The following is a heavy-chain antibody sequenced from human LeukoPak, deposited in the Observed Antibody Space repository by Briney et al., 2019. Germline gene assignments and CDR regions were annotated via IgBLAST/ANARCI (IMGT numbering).Heavy chain of an antibody. CDR3: ARDAFYYDFWSGYYTLGDYFDY. J-gene: IGHJ4*02. Sequence: GRSLRLSCAASGFTFSSYAMHWVRQAPGKGLEWVAVISYDGSNKYYADSVKGRFTISRDNSKNTLYLQMNSLRAEDTAVYYCARDAFYYDFWSGYYTLGDYFDYWGQGTLVTVFS. V-gene: IGHV3-30-3*01. D-gene: IGHD3-3*01. CDR2: ISYDGSNK. CDR1: GFTFSSYA.